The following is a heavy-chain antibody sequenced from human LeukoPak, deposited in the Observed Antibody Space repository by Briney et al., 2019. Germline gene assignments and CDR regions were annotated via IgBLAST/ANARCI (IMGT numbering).Heavy chain of an antibody. D-gene: IGHD3-10*01. CDR2: IIPIFGTA. CDR3: ARGRHYGSGSYLYY. V-gene: IGHV1-69*13. Sequence: EASVKVSCKASGGTFSSYAISWVRQAPGQGLEWMGGIIPIFGTANYAQKFQGRVTITADESTSTAYMELSSLRSEDTAVYYCARGRHYGSGSYLYYWGQGTLVTVSS. J-gene: IGHJ4*02. CDR1: GGTFSSYA.